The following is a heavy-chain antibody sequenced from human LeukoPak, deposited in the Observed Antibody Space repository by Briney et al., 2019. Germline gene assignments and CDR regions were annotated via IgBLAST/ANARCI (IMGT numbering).Heavy chain of an antibody. CDR2: IYYSGST. D-gene: IGHD5-24*01. Sequence: SETLSLTCTVSGGSISSSSYYWGWIRQPPGKGLEWIGSIYYSGSTYYNPSLKSRVTMSVDTSKNQFSLKLSSVTAADTAVYYCARVPVATKYYFDYWGQGTLVTVSS. J-gene: IGHJ4*02. CDR1: GGSISSSSYY. CDR3: ARVPVATKYYFDY. V-gene: IGHV4-39*07.